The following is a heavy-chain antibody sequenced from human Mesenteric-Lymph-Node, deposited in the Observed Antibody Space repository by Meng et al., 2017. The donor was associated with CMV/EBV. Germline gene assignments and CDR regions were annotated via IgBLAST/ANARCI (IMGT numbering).Heavy chain of an antibody. Sequence: ASVKVSCKASGGTFSSYAISWVRQAPGQGLEWMGWISAYNGNTNYAQKLQGRVTMTTDTSTSTAYMELRSLRSDDTAVYYCARSYCSSTSCYTSYDFWSGYLGFDYWGQGTLVTVSS. CDR2: ISAYNGNT. V-gene: IGHV1-18*01. CDR3: ARSYCSSTSCYTSYDFWSGYLGFDY. J-gene: IGHJ4*02. D-gene: IGHD2-2*02. CDR1: GGTFSSYA.